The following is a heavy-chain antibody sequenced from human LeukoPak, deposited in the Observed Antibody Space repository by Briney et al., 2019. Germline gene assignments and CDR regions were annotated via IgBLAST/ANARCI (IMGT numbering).Heavy chain of an antibody. V-gene: IGHV4-34*01. CDR2: INQSGSI. Sequence: GSLRLSCAASGFTFSSYWMHWVRQAPGKGLEWIGEINQSGSINYNPSLKSRVTMSVDTSKNQLSLNLISLTAADTAVYYCARRSEDSSSSGVNYWGQGTLVTVSS. J-gene: IGHJ4*02. CDR1: GFTFSSYW. CDR3: ARRSEDSSSSGVNY. D-gene: IGHD6-6*01.